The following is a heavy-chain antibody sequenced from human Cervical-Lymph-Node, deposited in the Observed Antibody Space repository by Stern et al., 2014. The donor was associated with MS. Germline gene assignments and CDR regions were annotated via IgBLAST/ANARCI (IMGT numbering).Heavy chain of an antibody. J-gene: IGHJ6*02. Sequence: QLVQSGAEVKKPGASVKVSCTASGYIFTTYGMSWVRQAPGQGLEWMGWISTNNGDTSFAQKLQGRVAMTTDTSTSTAYMELRNLRSDDTAVYYCARDDYGTYYGLDVWGLGTPVTVSS. CDR1: GYIFTTYG. CDR3: ARDDYGTYYGLDV. D-gene: IGHD4/OR15-4a*01. CDR2: ISTNNGDT. V-gene: IGHV1-18*01.